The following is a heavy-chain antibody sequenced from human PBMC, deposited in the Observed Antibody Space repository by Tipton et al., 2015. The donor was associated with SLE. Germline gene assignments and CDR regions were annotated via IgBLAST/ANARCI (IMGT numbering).Heavy chain of an antibody. D-gene: IGHD1-26*01. CDR2: IFSRGST. CDR3: ARDSVGLVDNYHYYYMDV. CDR1: GASISSGSSY. V-gene: IGHV4-61*02. J-gene: IGHJ6*03. Sequence: TLSLTCTVSGASISSGSSYWSWIRQPAGKGLEWIGRIFSRGSTNSNLSLKSRVTISLDASKNHFSLKLSSVTAADTAVYYCARDSVGLVDNYHYYYMDVWGKGTTVTISS.